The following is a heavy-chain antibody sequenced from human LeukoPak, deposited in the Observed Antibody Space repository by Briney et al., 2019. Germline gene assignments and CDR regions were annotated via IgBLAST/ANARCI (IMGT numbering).Heavy chain of an antibody. CDR2: ISGTSDYI. J-gene: IGHJ4*02. Sequence: GGSLRLSCAASGFTFSSYSMNWVRQAPGKGLEWVSSISGTSDYIYYADSVKGRFTISRDNGQNSLYLQMNSLRAEDTAVYYCARAAIYYDSSGYYYWGQGTLVTVSS. D-gene: IGHD3-22*01. V-gene: IGHV3-21*06. CDR3: ARAAIYYDSSGYYY. CDR1: GFTFSSYS.